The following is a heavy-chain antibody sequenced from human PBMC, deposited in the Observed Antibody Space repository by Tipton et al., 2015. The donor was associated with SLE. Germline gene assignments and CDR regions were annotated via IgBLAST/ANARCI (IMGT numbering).Heavy chain of an antibody. CDR2: IYYSGST. Sequence: TLSLTCTVSGGSISSSNYYWGWIRQPPGKGLEWIGRIYYSGSTYYNPSLKSRVTISLDTSKNQFSLKLNSVTAADTAVYYCARVSSLWYEDFWGQGTLVTVSS. J-gene: IGHJ4*02. CDR3: ARVSSLWYEDF. CDR1: GGSISSSNYY. V-gene: IGHV4-39*07. D-gene: IGHD6-13*01.